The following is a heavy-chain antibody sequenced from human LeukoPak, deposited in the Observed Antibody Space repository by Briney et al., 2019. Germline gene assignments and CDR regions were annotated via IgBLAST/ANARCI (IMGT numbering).Heavy chain of an antibody. J-gene: IGHJ4*02. V-gene: IGHV4-61*01. CDR2: INHSGST. D-gene: IGHD3-22*01. Sequence: PSETLSLTCSVSGSSVSSANYFWSWIRQPPGKGLEWIGEINHSGSTNYNPSLKSRVTISVDTSKNQFSLKLSSVTAADTAVYYCARLPYYYDSSGYYYFSFDYWGQGTLVTVSS. CDR3: ARLPYYYDSSGYYYFSFDY. CDR1: GSSVSSANYF.